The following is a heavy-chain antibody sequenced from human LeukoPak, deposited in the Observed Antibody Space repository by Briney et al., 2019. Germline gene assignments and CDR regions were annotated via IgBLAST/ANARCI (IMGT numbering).Heavy chain of an antibody. CDR3: ARRRQWLVDY. CDR2: ISYDGSNK. J-gene: IGHJ4*02. D-gene: IGHD6-19*01. V-gene: IGHV3-30-3*01. CDR1: GFTFSSYA. Sequence: GRSLRLSCAASGFTFSSYAMHWVRQAPGKGLEWVAVISYDGSNKYYADSVKGRFTISRDNSKNTLYLQMNSLRAEDTAVYYCARRRQWLVDYWGQGTLVTVSS.